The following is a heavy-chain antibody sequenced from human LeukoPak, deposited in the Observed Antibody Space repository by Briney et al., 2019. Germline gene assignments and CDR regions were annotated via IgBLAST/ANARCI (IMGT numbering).Heavy chain of an antibody. D-gene: IGHD5-12*01. J-gene: IGHJ5*02. CDR2: IYYSGST. V-gene: IGHV4-59*08. Sequence: SETLSLTCTVSGGSISSYYWSWIRQPPGKGLEWIGDIYYSGSTNYNPSLKSRVTISGDTSKNQFSLKLSSVTAADTAVYYCASGRGGYNWFDPWGQGTLVTVSS. CDR1: GGSISSYY. CDR3: ASGRGGYNWFDP.